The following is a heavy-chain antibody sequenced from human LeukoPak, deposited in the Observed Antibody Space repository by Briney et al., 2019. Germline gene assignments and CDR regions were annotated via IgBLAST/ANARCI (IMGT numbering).Heavy chain of an antibody. J-gene: IGHJ4*02. CDR3: ARSADWDFDY. Sequence: SQTLSLTCGISGDSVSSNNAAWNWIRQSPSRGLEWLGRTYYRSKWNNDYAVSMKGRITINPDTSKNQFSLQLNSVTPEDTAVYYCARSADWDFDYWGQGTLVTVSS. CDR2: TYYRSKWNN. D-gene: IGHD3/OR15-3a*01. CDR1: GDSVSSNNAA. V-gene: IGHV6-1*01.